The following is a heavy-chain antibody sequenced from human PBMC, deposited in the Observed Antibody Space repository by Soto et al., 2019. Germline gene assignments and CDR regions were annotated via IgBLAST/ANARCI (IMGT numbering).Heavy chain of an antibody. J-gene: IGHJ6*03. CDR2: ISWNSGSI. CDR1: GFTFDDYA. D-gene: IGHD2-15*01. Sequence: EVQLVESGGGLVQPGRSLRLSCAASGFTFDDYAMHWVRQAPGKGLEWVSGISWNSGSIGYADSVKGRFTISRDNAKNSLYLQMNSLRAEDTALYYCAKVGVGGYYCYYMDVWGKGTTVTVSS. CDR3: AKVGVGGYYCYYMDV. V-gene: IGHV3-9*01.